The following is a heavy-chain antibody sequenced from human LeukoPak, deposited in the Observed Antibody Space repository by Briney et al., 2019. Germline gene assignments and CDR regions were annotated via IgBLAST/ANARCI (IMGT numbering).Heavy chain of an antibody. CDR3: ARGLNYYGSGNYYFY. CDR1: GGSISSSGYY. Sequence: PSETLSLTCTVSGGSISSSGYYWGWIRQPPGKGLEWIGSIYYSGSTYYNPSLKSRVTISVDTSKNQFSLKLSSVTAADTAVYYCARGLNYYGSGNYYFYWGQGTLVTVSS. J-gene: IGHJ4*02. V-gene: IGHV4-39*07. CDR2: IYYSGST. D-gene: IGHD3-10*01.